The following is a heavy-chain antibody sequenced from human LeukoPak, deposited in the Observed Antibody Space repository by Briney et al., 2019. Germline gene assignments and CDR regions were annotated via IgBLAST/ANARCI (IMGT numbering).Heavy chain of an antibody. J-gene: IGHJ4*02. D-gene: IGHD2-2*01. CDR1: GYSFTSYW. V-gene: IGHV5-10-1*01. CDR3: EVIGYCSSTSCGY. CDR2: IDPSDSYT. Sequence: GESLRISCKGSGYSFTSYWISWVRQMPGKGLEWMGRIDPSDSYTKYSPSFQGHVTISADKSISTAYLQWSSLKASDTAMYYCEVIGYCSSTSCGYWGQGTLVTGSS.